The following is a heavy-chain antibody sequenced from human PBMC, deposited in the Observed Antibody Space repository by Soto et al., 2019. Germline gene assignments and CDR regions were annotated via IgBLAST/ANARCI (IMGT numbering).Heavy chain of an antibody. CDR3: AKGGSSWTEWFDP. V-gene: IGHV1-2*02. Sequence: ASVKLSWKASGYPLTAKYLRWLRQAPGQGLEWMGWINPSSGGTKEAQKFRGRVTMTRDTSISAAYMELSRLTSDDTAVYYCAKGGSSWTEWFDPWDQGTLVTVSS. D-gene: IGHD6-13*01. J-gene: IGHJ5*02. CDR1: GYPLTAKY. CDR2: INPSSGGT.